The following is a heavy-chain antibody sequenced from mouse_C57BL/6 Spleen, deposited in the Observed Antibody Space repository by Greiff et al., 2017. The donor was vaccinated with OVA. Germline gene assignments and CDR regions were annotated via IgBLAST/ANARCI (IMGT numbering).Heavy chain of an antibody. V-gene: IGHV1-19*01. CDR1: GYTFTDYY. D-gene: IGHD1-1*01. Sequence: EVQLQQSGPVLVKPGASVKMSCKASGYTFTDYYMNWVKQSHGKSLEWIGVINHYNGGTSYNQKFKGKATLTVDKSSSTVYMELNSLTSEDSAVYYCARSWGSLDYWGQGTTLTVSS. J-gene: IGHJ2*01. CDR3: ARSWGSLDY. CDR2: INHYNGGT.